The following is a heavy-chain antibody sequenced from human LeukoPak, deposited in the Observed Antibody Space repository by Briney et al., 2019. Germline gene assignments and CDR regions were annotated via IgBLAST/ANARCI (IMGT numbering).Heavy chain of an antibody. Sequence: GGSLRLSCAASGFTFSSYSMNWVRQAPGKGLEWVSYINSRSSTIYYADSVKGRFTISRVNAKNSLYLQMNSLRAEDTAVYYCAKGTAGTPEYFQHWGQGTLVTVSS. J-gene: IGHJ1*01. D-gene: IGHD6-13*01. V-gene: IGHV3-48*01. CDR2: INSRSSTI. CDR1: GFTFSSYS. CDR3: AKGTAGTPEYFQH.